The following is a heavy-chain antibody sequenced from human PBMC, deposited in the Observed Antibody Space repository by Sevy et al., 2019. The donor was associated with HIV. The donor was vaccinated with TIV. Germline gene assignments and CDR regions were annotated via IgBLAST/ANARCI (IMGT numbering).Heavy chain of an antibody. CDR3: AKSDSSSWYYYYYFYGMDL. J-gene: IGHJ6*02. CDR2: ISYEGSNK. Sequence: GGSLRLSCAASGFTFSSYGMHWVRQAPGKGLEWVAVISYEGSNKYYADSVKGRFTISRDNSKNTLYLQMNSLRAEDTAVYYCAKSDSSSWYYYYYFYGMDLWGQGTTVTVSS. V-gene: IGHV3-30*18. D-gene: IGHD6-13*01. CDR1: GFTFSSYG.